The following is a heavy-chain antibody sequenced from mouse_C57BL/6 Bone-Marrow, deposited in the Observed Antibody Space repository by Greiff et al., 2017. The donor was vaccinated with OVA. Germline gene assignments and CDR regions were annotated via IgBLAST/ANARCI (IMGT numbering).Heavy chain of an antibody. CDR3: ARSISRRYFDY. V-gene: IGHV1-7*01. CDR1: GYTFTSYW. CDR2: INPSSGYT. Sequence: VQLVESGAELAKPGASVKLSCKASGYTFTSYWMHWVKQRPGKGLEWIGYINPSSGYTKYNQKFKDKATLTADKSSSTAYMQLSSLTYEDSAVYYCARSISRRYFDYWGQGTTLTVSS. J-gene: IGHJ2*01.